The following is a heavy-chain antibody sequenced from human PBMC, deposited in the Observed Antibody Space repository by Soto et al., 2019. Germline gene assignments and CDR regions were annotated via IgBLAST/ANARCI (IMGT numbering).Heavy chain of an antibody. CDR3: ARGGDIVVVPAASPLYYYMDV. Sequence: PSETLSLTCAVYGGSFSGYYWSWIRQPPGKGLEWIGEINHSGSTNYNPSLKSRVTISVDTSKNQFSLKLSSVTAADTAVYYCARGGDIVVVPAASPLYYYMDVWGKGTTVTVSS. CDR1: GGSFSGYY. V-gene: IGHV4-34*01. CDR2: INHSGST. D-gene: IGHD2-2*01. J-gene: IGHJ6*03.